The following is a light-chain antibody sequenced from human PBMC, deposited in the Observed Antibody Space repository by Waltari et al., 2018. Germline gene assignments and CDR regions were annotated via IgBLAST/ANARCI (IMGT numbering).Light chain of an antibody. J-gene: IGKJ2*03. CDR3: QQLNSYPPYS. CDR1: QGINSY. Sequence: DIQLTQSPSFLSASVGDRVTITCRASQGINSYLAWYQQKPGRAPKLPVYAASILQSGVPSRFSGSGSGTEFTLTISSLQPEDFATYYCQQLNSYPPYSFGQGTKLEIK. V-gene: IGKV1-9*01. CDR2: AAS.